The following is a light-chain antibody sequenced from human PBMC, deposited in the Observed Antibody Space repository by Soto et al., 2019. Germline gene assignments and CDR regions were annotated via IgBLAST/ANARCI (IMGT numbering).Light chain of an antibody. Sequence: DIQMTQSPSTLSASVGDRVTITCRASQSISSWLAWYQQKPGKAPKLLIYDASSLESGVPSRISGSASGTEFTLTMSSLQPDDFATYYCQQYNSYSRWTFGQGTKVEIK. CDR2: DAS. CDR1: QSISSW. V-gene: IGKV1-5*01. J-gene: IGKJ1*01. CDR3: QQYNSYSRWT.